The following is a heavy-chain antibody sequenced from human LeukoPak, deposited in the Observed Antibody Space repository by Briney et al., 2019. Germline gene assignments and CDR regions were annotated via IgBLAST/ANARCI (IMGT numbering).Heavy chain of an antibody. CDR2: INPNGGGT. Sequence: ASVKVSCKASGYTFTGYYIHWVRPAPGQGLEWMGWINPNGGGTNYAQKFQGRVTMTRDTSISTAYMELGGLRYDDTAVYYCARVSSSGDYYDNWGQGTLVTVSS. CDR1: GYTFTGYY. D-gene: IGHD3-10*01. CDR3: ARVSSSGDYYDN. J-gene: IGHJ4*02. V-gene: IGHV1-2*02.